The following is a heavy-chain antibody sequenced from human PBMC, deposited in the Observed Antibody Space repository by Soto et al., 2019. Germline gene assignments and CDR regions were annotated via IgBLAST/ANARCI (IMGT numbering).Heavy chain of an antibody. D-gene: IGHD1-26*01. CDR1: GFTFSSYA. CDR2: ISGSGGST. J-gene: IGHJ4*02. CDR3: AKGLYSGSYFDY. Sequence: PGGSLRLSCAASGFTFSSYAMTRVRQAPGKGLEWVSAISGSGGSTYYADSVKGQFTISRDNSNNTLYLQMNSLRAEDTAVYYCAKGLYSGSYFDYWGQGTLVTV. V-gene: IGHV3-23*01.